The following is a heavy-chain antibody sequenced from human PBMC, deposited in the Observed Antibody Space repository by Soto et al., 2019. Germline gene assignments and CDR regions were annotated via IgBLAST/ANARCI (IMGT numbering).Heavy chain of an antibody. CDR1: GFTFSSYG. CDR3: ANLPRGGKQLVDYDAFDI. V-gene: IGHV3-30*18. J-gene: IGHJ3*02. D-gene: IGHD6-13*01. CDR2: ISYDGSKK. Sequence: QVQLVESGGGVVQPGRSLRLSCAASGFTFSSYGMHWVRQAPGKGLEWVAVISYDGSKKYYADSVTGRFTISRDNSKHILSLHMNSLRAEDTAVYYCANLPRGGKQLVDYDAFDIWGQVTLVTVSS.